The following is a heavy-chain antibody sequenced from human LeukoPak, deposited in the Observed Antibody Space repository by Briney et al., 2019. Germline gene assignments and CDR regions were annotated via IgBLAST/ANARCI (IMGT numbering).Heavy chain of an antibody. V-gene: IGHV3-23*01. J-gene: IGHJ4*02. Sequence: GGSLRLSCAASGFTFNSYAMSWVRQAPGKGLEWVSAKTDSTTYYADSVKGRFTISRDNSKNTLYLQMNSLRAEDTAVYYCAKGAYSTTWTFDYWGQGTLVTVSS. D-gene: IGHD2/OR15-2a*01. CDR1: GFTFNSYA. CDR2: KTDSTT. CDR3: AKGAYSTTWTFDY.